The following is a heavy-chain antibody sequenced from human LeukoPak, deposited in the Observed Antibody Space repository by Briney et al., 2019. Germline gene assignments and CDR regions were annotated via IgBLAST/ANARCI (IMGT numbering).Heavy chain of an antibody. CDR2: IYYSGST. CDR3: ARDLSGSPYYYGMDV. V-gene: IGHV4-59*01. D-gene: IGHD1-26*01. J-gene: IGHJ6*02. Sequence: SETLSLTCAVYGGSFSGYYWSWIRQPPGKGLEWIGYIYYSGSTNYNPSLKSRVTISVDTSKNQFSLKLSSVTAADTAVYYCARDLSGSPYYYGMDVWGQGTTVTVSS. CDR1: GGSFSGYY.